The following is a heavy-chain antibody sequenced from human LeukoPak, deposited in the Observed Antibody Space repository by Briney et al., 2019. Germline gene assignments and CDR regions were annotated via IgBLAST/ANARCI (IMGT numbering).Heavy chain of an antibody. D-gene: IGHD4-11*01. V-gene: IGHV3-53*01. J-gene: IGHJ4*02. Sequence: GGSLRLSCAGSEFAVSNSYMSWVRQAPGKGLEWVSIIYSGGITYYTDSVKGRFTISRDNSKNTLYLQMNSLRDDDTAVYYCVRDSTTFRFGFWGQGTLVTVSS. CDR1: EFAVSNSY. CDR3: VRDSTTFRFGF. CDR2: IYSGGIT.